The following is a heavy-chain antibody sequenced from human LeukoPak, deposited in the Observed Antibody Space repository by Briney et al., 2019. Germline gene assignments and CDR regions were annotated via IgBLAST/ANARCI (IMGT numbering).Heavy chain of an antibody. J-gene: IGHJ4*02. Sequence: PGGSLRLSCAASGFTFSSCAMNWVRQAPGKGLEWVSGISASGGSTYYADSVKGRFTISRDNSKNTLYLQMSSLRAEDTALYYCAKVMTTVSTFDYWGQGTLVTVSS. CDR2: ISASGGST. V-gene: IGHV3-23*01. CDR1: GFTFSSCA. D-gene: IGHD4-17*01. CDR3: AKVMTTVSTFDY.